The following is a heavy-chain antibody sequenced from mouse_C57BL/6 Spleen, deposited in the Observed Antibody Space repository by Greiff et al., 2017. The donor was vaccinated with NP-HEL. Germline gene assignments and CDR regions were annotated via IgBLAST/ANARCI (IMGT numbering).Heavy chain of an antibody. J-gene: IGHJ2*01. CDR1: GFNIKDDY. CDR2: IDPENGDT. V-gene: IGHV14-4*01. D-gene: IGHD1-1*01. Sequence: VQLQQSGAELVRPGASVKLSCTASGFNIKDDYMHWVKQRPEQGLEWIGWIDPENGDTEYASKFQGKATITADTSSNTAYLQLSSLTSEDTAVYYCTTTLTVVALRDYWGQGTTLTVSS. CDR3: TTTLTVVALRDY.